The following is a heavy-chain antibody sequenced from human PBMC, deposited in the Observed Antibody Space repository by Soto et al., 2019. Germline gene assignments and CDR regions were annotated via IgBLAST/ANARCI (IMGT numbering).Heavy chain of an antibody. CDR2: ISSSSSYI. CDR3: ARPWGHYYYYYYMDV. J-gene: IGHJ6*03. CDR1: GFTFSSYS. D-gene: IGHD7-27*01. V-gene: IGHV3-21*01. Sequence: EVQLVESGGGLVKPGGSLRLSCAASGFTFSSYSMNWVRQAPGKGLEWVSSISSSSSYIYYAHSVKGRFTISRDNAKKSLYLQMNSLRAEDTAVCYCARPWGHYYYYYYMDVWGKGTTVTVSS.